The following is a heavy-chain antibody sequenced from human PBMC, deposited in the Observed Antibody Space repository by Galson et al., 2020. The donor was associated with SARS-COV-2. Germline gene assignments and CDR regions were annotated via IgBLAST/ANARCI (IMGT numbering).Heavy chain of an antibody. Sequence: STYYNPSLKSRVTISVDTSKNQFSLKLSSVTAADTAVYYCARATGRITMIVVVIDAFDIWGQGTMVTVSS. CDR3: ARATGRITMIVVVIDAFDI. J-gene: IGHJ3*02. CDR2: ST. V-gene: IGHV4-31*02. D-gene: IGHD3-22*01.